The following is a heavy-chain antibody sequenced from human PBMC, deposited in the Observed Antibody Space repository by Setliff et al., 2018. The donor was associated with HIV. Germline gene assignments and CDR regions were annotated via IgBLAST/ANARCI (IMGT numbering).Heavy chain of an antibody. CDR1: GGSISRYF. V-gene: IGHV4-59*08. CDR3: ASYDILTGYYGHYFDY. CDR2: IYSSGST. D-gene: IGHD3-9*01. Sequence: SETLSLTCTVSGGSISRYFWNWIRQPPGKGLEWIGHIYSSGSTNYNPSLKSRVTISVDASKNQFSLKLSSVTAADTAVYYCASYDILTGYYGHYFDYWGQGTLVTVSS. J-gene: IGHJ4*02.